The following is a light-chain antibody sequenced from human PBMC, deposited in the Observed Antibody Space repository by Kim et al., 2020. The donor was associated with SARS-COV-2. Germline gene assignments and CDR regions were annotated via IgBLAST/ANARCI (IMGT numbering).Light chain of an antibody. Sequence: PGKTARITCGGNNIGSKSVHWYQQKPGQAPVLVIYYDTDRPSGIPERFSGSNSGNTATLTISRVEAGDEADYYCQVWDSTSNHVVFGGGTQLTVL. CDR1: NIGSKS. J-gene: IGLJ2*01. V-gene: IGLV3-21*04. CDR2: YDT. CDR3: QVWDSTSNHVV.